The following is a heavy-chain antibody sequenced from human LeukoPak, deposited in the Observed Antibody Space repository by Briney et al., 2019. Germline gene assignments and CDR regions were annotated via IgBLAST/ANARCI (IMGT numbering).Heavy chain of an antibody. J-gene: IGHJ5*02. CDR3: ARHMFYFWSGYSRFYP. Sequence: PSETLTLTCTVSGGTISSYYWSWIRQPPGKGLEWIGYIYYSGSTNYNPSLKSRVTISVNTSKNHFSLQQSSVTASDTAVIYCARHMFYFWSGYSRFYPWGQGTVITVSS. CDR2: IYYSGST. CDR1: GGTISSYY. V-gene: IGHV4-59*08. D-gene: IGHD3-3*01.